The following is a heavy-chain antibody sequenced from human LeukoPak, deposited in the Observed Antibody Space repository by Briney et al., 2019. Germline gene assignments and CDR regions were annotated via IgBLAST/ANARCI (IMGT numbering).Heavy chain of an antibody. J-gene: IGHJ4*02. CDR2: ITGDGSST. CDR3: ARSNWPYYFDY. CDR1: EFTFSNYW. V-gene: IGHV3-74*01. D-gene: IGHD1-1*01. Sequence: GGSLRLSCAASEFTFSNYWMHWVRQAPGKGLVWVSWITGDGSSTRYADSVKGRFTISRDNAKNTLYLQVNSLGAEDTAVYYCARSNWPYYFDYWGQGALVTASS.